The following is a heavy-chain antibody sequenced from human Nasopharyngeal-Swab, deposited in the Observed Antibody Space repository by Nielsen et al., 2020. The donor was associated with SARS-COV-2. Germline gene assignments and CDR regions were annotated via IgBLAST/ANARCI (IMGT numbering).Heavy chain of an antibody. CDR1: GFTLSSYS. V-gene: IGHV3-21*01. CDR2: ISSSSSYI. D-gene: IGHD2-2*01. Sequence: SLRLSCAASGFTLSSYSMNWVRQAPGKGLEWVSSISSSSSYIFYADSVKGRFTISRDNAKNSLYLQMNSLRVEDTAVYYCARVHCSRSSCSAPDYYYYYMDVWGKGTTVTVSS. CDR3: ARVHCSRSSCSAPDYYYYYMDV. J-gene: IGHJ6*03.